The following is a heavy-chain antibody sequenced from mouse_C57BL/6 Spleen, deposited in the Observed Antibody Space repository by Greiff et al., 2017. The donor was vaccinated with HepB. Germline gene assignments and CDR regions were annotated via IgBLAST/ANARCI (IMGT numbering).Heavy chain of an antibody. D-gene: IGHD1-1*01. CDR1: GYTFTSYW. CDR3: ALFITTEWYFDV. V-gene: IGHV1-59*01. Sequence: QVQLQQSGAELVRPGTSVKLSCKASGYTFTSYWMHWVKQRPGQGLEWIGVIDPSDSYTNYNQKFKGKATLTVDTSSSTAYMQLSSLTSEDSAVYYCALFITTEWYFDVWGTGTTVTVSS. CDR2: IDPSDSYT. J-gene: IGHJ1*03.